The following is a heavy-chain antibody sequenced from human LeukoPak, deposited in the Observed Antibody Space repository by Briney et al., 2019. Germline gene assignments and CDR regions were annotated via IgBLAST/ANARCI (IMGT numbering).Heavy chain of an antibody. CDR1: GFTFSSYE. V-gene: IGHV3-48*03. CDR2: ISSSGSTI. J-gene: IGHJ4*02. CDR3: ARSCGWYVDREGFFDY. Sequence: GGSLRLSCAASGFTFSSYEMNWVRQAPGKGLEWVSYISSSGSTIYYADSVKGRFTISRDNAKNSLYLQMNSLRAEDTAVYYCARSCGWYVDREGFFDYWGQGTLVTVSS. D-gene: IGHD6-19*01.